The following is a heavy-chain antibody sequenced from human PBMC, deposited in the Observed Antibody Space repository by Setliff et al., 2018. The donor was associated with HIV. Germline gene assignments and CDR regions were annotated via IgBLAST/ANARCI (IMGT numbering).Heavy chain of an antibody. CDR1: GFTFSNYV. Sequence: GGSLRLSCAASGFTFSNYVINWVRQAPGKGLEWISGISGSGVNSYYADSVKGRFTISRDNSKSTVYLQMNSLRAEDTAVYYCAKTSNTGYLFCSDYWGQGTLVTVSS. CDR2: ISGSGVNS. J-gene: IGHJ4*02. D-gene: IGHD3-9*01. CDR3: AKTSNTGYLFCSDY. V-gene: IGHV3-23*01.